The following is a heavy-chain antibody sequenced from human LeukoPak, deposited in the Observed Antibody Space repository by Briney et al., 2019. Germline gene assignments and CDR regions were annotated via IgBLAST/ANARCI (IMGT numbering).Heavy chain of an antibody. CDR3: ARGPDNYYYYMDV. D-gene: IGHD1-14*01. J-gene: IGHJ6*03. V-gene: IGHV4-4*07. Sequence: PSETLSLTSTVSGGFISSYYWSWIRQPAGKGLEWIGHIYSSGSTNYNPSLKSRVTMSVDTSKNQFSLKLSSVTAADTAVYYCARGPDNYYYYMDVWGKGTTVTVSS. CDR2: IYSSGST. CDR1: GGFISSYY.